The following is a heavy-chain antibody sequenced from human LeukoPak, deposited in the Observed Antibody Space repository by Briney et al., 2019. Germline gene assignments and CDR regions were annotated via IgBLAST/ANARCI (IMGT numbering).Heavy chain of an antibody. Sequence: PGGSLRLSCAASGFTFSSYAMSWVRQAPGKGLEWVSGMSNNGDSTYYADSVKGRFTISRDNSKNTLYLQLNSLRAEDTAVYYCAKGFAYGDYVADFDYWGQGTLVTVSS. CDR3: AKGFAYGDYVADFDY. CDR1: GFTFSSYA. J-gene: IGHJ4*02. V-gene: IGHV3-23*01. D-gene: IGHD4-17*01. CDR2: MSNNGDST.